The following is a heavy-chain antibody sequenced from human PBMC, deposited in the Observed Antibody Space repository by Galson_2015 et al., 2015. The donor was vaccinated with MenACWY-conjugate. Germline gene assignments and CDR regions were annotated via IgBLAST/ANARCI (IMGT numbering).Heavy chain of an antibody. V-gene: IGHV3-23*01. D-gene: IGHD3-22*01. CDR3: AKGANYYDSSGKRYDAFDI. Sequence: GISASGGDIDYADSVKGRFTISRDNSKNTVYLQMNSLRAEDTAVYHCAKGANYYDSSGKRYDAFDIWGQGTMVTVSS. J-gene: IGHJ3*02. CDR2: ISASGGDI.